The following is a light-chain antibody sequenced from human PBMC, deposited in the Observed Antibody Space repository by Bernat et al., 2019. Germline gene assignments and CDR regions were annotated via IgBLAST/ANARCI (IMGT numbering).Light chain of an antibody. V-gene: IGKV2-30*02. CDR3: MQGTHWPPWT. Sequence: DVVMTQSPLFLPVTLGQPASISCRSSQSLVHSDGETYLTWFQQRPGQSPRRLIYKIFNRDSGVPDRFSGSGSGTDFTLKISRVEAEDVGVYYCMQGTHWPPWTFGQGTKVEIK. CDR2: KIF. CDR1: QSLVHSDGETY. J-gene: IGKJ1*01.